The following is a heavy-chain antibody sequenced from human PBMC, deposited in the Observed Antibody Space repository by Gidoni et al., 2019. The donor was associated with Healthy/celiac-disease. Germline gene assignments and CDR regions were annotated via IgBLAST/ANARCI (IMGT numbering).Heavy chain of an antibody. J-gene: IGHJ5*02. CDR1: GGSIRNHY. CDR2: INTSGSS. CDR3: AAYPSLYDRSGYYVA. Sequence: QVQLQESGPGLVKPSETLALTCTVPGGSIRNHYCAWVRQSAGKGLEWIGRINTSGSSTYNPSLQSRVTMSLDTSKSQFSLRLTSVTAADTAVYFCAAYPSLYDRSGYYVAWGQGTLVTVSS. D-gene: IGHD3-22*01. V-gene: IGHV4-4*07.